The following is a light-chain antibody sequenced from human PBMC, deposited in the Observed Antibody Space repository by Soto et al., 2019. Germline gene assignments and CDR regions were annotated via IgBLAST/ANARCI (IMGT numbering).Light chain of an antibody. V-gene: IGLV2-14*01. CDR2: DVS. CDR3: SSYTSSSTVV. CDR1: SSDVGGYNY. Sequence: QSALTQPAYVSGSPGQSITISCTGTSSDVGGYNYVSWYQQHPGKAPKLMIYDVSNRPSGVSNRFSGSKSGITASLTISGLQAEVEADYYCSSYTSSSTVVFGGGTKLTVL. J-gene: IGLJ2*01.